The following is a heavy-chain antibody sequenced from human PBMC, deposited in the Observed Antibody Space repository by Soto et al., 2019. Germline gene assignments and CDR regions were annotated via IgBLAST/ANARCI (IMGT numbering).Heavy chain of an antibody. CDR1: GGTFSSYA. V-gene: IGHV1-69*06. D-gene: IGHD4-4*01. Sequence: VASVKVSCKASGGTFSSYAISWVRQAPGQGLEWMGGIIPIFGTANYAQKFQGRVTITADKSTSTAYMELSSLRSEDTAVYYCARGAITTVTTYYYGMDVWGQGTTVTVSS. CDR3: ARGAITTVTTYYYGMDV. CDR2: IIPIFGTA. J-gene: IGHJ6*02.